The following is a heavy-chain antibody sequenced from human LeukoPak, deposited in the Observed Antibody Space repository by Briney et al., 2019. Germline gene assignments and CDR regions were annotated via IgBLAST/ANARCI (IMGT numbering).Heavy chain of an antibody. CDR1: GGSISSGGYY. V-gene: IGHV4-31*03. Sequence: SQTLSLTCTVSGGSISSGGYYWSWIRQHPGKGLEWIGYIYYSGSTYYNPSLKSRVTISVDTSKNQFSLKLSSVTAADTAVYYCARVPRAVAGKYYFDYWGQGTLVTVSS. J-gene: IGHJ4*02. CDR2: IYYSGST. D-gene: IGHD6-19*01. CDR3: ARVPRAVAGKYYFDY.